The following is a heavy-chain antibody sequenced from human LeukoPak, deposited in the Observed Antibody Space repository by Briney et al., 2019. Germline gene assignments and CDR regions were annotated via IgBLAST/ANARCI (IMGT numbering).Heavy chain of an antibody. CDR1: KFTFSNYG. CDR2: ISYDGSNK. V-gene: IGHV3-30*18. CDR3: AKSEGIDY. J-gene: IGHJ4*02. Sequence: GGSLRLSCTASKFTFSNYGMQWVRQAPGKGLEWVAVISYDGSNKYYADSVKGRFTISRDNSKNTLYLQMNSLRAEDTAVYYCAKSEGIDYWGQGTLVTVSS.